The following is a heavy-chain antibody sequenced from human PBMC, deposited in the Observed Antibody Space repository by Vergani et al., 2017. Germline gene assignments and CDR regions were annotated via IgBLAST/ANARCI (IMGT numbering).Heavy chain of an antibody. D-gene: IGHD2-2*02. J-gene: IGHJ4*02. CDR2: ISFDGTNE. CDR3: VRERGLCAGGRCYTEAWDY. CDR1: GFALNRHA. Sequence: QVQLVESGGGVVQPGTSLRLSCVVSGFALNRHAMYWVRQAPGKGLEWVVGISFDGTNEYYPDLVKGRFTISRDIAKNTLYLQVRSLRLEDTGVYQCVRERGLCAGGRCYTEAWDYWGQGTLVTVSS. V-gene: IGHV3-30-3*01.